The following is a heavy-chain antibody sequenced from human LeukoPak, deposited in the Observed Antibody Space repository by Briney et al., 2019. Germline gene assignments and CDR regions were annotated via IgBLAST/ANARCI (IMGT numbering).Heavy chain of an antibody. J-gene: IGHJ3*02. V-gene: IGHV4-39*01. CDR3: ATTVNHDAFDI. CDR2: IYHTAST. Sequence: SETLSLTCIVSGGSISGNSYYWGWVRQPPGTGLEWIGSIYHTASTFYNPSLKSRVTISVYTSKNQLSLKLSSVTAADTAVYYCATTVNHDAFDIWGQGTTVTVS. D-gene: IGHD1-1*01. CDR1: GGSISGNSYY.